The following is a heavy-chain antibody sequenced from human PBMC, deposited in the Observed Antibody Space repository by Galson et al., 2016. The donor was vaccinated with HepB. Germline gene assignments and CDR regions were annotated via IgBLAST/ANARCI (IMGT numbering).Heavy chain of an antibody. V-gene: IGHV4-59*01. CDR1: GGSISSYY. CDR3: ARVAHYYYAMDV. Sequence: SETLSLTCSVSGGSISSYYWSWIRQPPGKGLEWLGDIYYSGGTNYNPSLKSRVTISVDTFKNQFSLKLSSVTAADTAVYYCARVAHYYYAMDVWGQGTTVTVSS. J-gene: IGHJ6*02. CDR2: IYYSGGT.